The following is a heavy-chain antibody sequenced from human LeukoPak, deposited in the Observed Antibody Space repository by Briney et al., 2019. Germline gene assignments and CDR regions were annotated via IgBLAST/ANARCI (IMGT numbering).Heavy chain of an antibody. D-gene: IGHD6-13*01. CDR2: IIPIFGIA. V-gene: IGHV1-69*04. CDR3: ARDGAFSSSSWYYFDY. CDR1: GYTFTTYD. J-gene: IGHJ4*02. Sequence: SVKVSCKASGYTFTTYDIIWVRQATGQGLEWMGRIIPIFGIANYAQKFQGRVTITADKSTSTAYMELSSLRSEDTAVYYCARDGAFSSSSWYYFDYWGQGTLVTVSS.